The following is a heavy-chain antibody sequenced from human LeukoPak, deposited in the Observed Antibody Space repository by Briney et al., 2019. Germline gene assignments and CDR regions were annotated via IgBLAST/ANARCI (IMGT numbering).Heavy chain of an antibody. CDR3: AINLPANRRFQH. D-gene: IGHD1-14*01. CDR1: GYTFTSYD. Sequence: APVKVSCKASGYTFTSYDINWVRQATGQGPEWMGWMNPNSGNTGYAQKFQGRVTMTRNTSISTAYMELSNVRSEDTAMYYCAINLPANRRFQHWGQGTLVTVSS. J-gene: IGHJ1*01. V-gene: IGHV1-8*01. CDR2: MNPNSGNT.